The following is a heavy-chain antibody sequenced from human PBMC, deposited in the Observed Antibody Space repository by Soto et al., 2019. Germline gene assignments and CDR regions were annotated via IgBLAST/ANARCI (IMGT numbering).Heavy chain of an antibody. J-gene: IGHJ5*02. D-gene: IGHD3-10*01. Sequence: QVQLVQSGAEVKKPGASVKVSGKASGYTFTSYGISWVRQAPGQGLEGMGWISAYNGNTNYAQKLQGRVTMTTDTATSTAYMELRSLRSDDTAVYYCARDQVWFGDYNWCDPWGQGTLVTVSS. V-gene: IGHV1-18*04. CDR1: GYTFTSYG. CDR3: ARDQVWFGDYNWCDP. CDR2: ISAYNGNT.